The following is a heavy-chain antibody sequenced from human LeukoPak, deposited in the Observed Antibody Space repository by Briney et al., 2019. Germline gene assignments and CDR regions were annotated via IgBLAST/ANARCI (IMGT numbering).Heavy chain of an antibody. J-gene: IGHJ4*02. V-gene: IGHV4-39*01. D-gene: IGHD6-19*01. CDR1: GGSISSRSYH. CDR3: ARHVDSSGWYRSYFDY. CDR2: LDYSGST. Sequence: SETLSLTCTVSGGSISSRSYHWGWIRQPPGKGLEWIGSLDYSGSTYYNSSLKSRVSLSADTSKNQFSPKLTSVSAVDTAVYYCARHVDSSGWYRSYFDYWGQGTLVTVSS.